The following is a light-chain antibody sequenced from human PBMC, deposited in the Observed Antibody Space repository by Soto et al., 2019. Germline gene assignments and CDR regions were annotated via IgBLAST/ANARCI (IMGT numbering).Light chain of an antibody. CDR1: SSNIGNNY. Sequence: QSVLTQPPSVSAAPRQKVAISCSGSSSNIGNNYVSWYHRVPGSAPKLLIYDNNERPSGIPDRFSGSKSGTSATLDITGLQTGDEGDYYCGTWDSRLRVVVFGRGTKLTVL. CDR2: DNN. V-gene: IGLV1-51*01. CDR3: GTWDSRLRVVV. J-gene: IGLJ2*01.